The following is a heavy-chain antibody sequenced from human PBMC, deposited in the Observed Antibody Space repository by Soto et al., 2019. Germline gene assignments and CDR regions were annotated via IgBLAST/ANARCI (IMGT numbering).Heavy chain of an antibody. D-gene: IGHD3-3*01. CDR2: INHSGST. CDR1: CGSFSGYY. Sequence: PSETLSLTCAVYCGSFSGYYWSWIRQPPGKGLEWIGEINHSGSTNYNPSLKSRVTISVDTSKNQFSLKLSSVTAADTAVYYCARGVSYDFWSGYITRGWFDPWGQGTLVTVSS. CDR3: ARGVSYDFWSGYITRGWFDP. V-gene: IGHV4-34*01. J-gene: IGHJ5*02.